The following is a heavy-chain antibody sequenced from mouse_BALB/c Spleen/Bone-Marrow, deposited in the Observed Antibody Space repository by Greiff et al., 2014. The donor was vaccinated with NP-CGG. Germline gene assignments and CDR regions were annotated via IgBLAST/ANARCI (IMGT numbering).Heavy chain of an antibody. V-gene: IGHV14-1*02. CDR3: TRWVYYGSSYFDY. CDR1: GFNIKDYY. CDR2: IDPENGNT. J-gene: IGHJ2*01. D-gene: IGHD1-1*01. Sequence: EVHLVESGAEFVRPGALVKLSCNASGFNIKDYYMHWVKQRPEQGLEWIGWIDPENGNTIYDPKFPGKASITADTSSNTAYLQLSSLTSEDTAVYYCTRWVYYGSSYFDYWGQGTTLTVSS.